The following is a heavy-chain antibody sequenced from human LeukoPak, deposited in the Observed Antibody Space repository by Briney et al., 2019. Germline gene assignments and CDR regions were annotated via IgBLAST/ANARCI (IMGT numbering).Heavy chain of an antibody. CDR2: ITNSGSTS. Sequence: GGSLRLSCAASGFIFSDYYMSWIRQAPGKGLGWVSFITNSGSTSHYADSVKGRFTISRDNTKNSLYLQMNSLRAEDTAVYYCARDDHSSSSYNWFDPWGQGTLVTVSS. CDR1: GFIFSDYY. V-gene: IGHV3-11*01. D-gene: IGHD6-6*01. CDR3: ARDDHSSSSYNWFDP. J-gene: IGHJ5*02.